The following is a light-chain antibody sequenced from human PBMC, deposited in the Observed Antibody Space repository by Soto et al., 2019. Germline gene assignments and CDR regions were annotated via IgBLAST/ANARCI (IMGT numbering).Light chain of an antibody. CDR2: DIT. V-gene: IGLV7-46*01. Sequence: QAVVTQEPSLTVSPGGTVTLTCGSSTGAVTSGHYPYWFQQKPGQAPRRLIYDITNKDSWTPARFSGSLLGGKAALTLSGAQPEDEAEYYCLLSYSGAAVFGGGTQLTVL. J-gene: IGLJ7*01. CDR1: TGAVTSGHY. CDR3: LLSYSGAAV.